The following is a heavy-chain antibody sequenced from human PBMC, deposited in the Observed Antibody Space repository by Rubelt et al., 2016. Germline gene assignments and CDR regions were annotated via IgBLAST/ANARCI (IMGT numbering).Heavy chain of an antibody. D-gene: IGHD6-13*01. CDR3: ARVIAAAGRDGNYFDY. J-gene: IGHJ4*02. CDR2: INTNTGKP. V-gene: IGHV7-4-1*02. CDR1: GYTFTSYA. Sequence: QVQLVQSGSELKKPGASVKVSCKASGYTFTSYAMNWVRQAPGQGLEWMGWINTNTGKPTYAQCLTGRFGFSLDTSVSTAYLQISSLKAEDTAVYYCARVIAAAGRDGNYFDYWGQGTLVTVSS.